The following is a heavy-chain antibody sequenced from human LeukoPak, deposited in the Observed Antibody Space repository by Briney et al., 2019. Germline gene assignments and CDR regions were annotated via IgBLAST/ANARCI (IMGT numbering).Heavy chain of an antibody. V-gene: IGHV1-46*01. J-gene: IGHJ5*02. CDR2: INPSGGST. CDR1: GYTFTSYG. D-gene: IGHD6-13*01. Sequence: ASVKVSCKASGYTFTSYGISWVRQAPGQGLEWMGIINPSGGSTSYAQKFQGRVTMTRDTSTSTVYMELSSLRSEDTAVYYCARVAAAGTGIWFDPWGQGTLVTVSS. CDR3: ARVAAAGTGIWFDP.